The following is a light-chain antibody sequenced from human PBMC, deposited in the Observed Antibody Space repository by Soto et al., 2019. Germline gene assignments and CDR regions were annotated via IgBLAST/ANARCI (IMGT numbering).Light chain of an antibody. V-gene: IGKV3-15*01. J-gene: IGKJ2*01. CDR3: QQCHSWPLT. CDR2: GAS. CDR1: QSINNE. Sequence: EIVMTQSPATLSLSPGERAALSCRASQSINNELAWYQQKPDQPPRLLIYGASTRATGVPARFTGSESGSEFTLTISGLQSEDFAVYYCQQCHSWPLTFGQGTRLE.